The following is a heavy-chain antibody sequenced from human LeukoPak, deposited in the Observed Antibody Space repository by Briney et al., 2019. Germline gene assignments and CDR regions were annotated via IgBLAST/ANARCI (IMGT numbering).Heavy chain of an antibody. CDR1: GFTFSSYW. V-gene: IGHV3-7*01. J-gene: IGHJ4*02. CDR2: IKQDGSEK. D-gene: IGHD6-13*01. CDR3: ARGWVRIAPAGTLDY. Sequence: GGSLRLSCAASGFTFSSYWMSWVRQAPGKGLEWVANIKQDGSEKYYVDSVKGRFTISRDNAKNSLYLQMNSLRAEDTAVYYCARGWVRIAPAGTLDYWGQGTLVTVSS.